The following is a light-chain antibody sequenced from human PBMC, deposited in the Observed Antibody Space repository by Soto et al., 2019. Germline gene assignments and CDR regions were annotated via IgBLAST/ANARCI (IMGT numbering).Light chain of an antibody. CDR1: KSVSSK. J-gene: IGKJ1*01. CDR3: QQFSEWPWT. V-gene: IGKV3-15*01. Sequence: EILMTQSPATLSMSPGGRTTLSCRASKSVSSKLVWYHQRPGQTPRLLIYDASTRATGVPARFSGSGSGTEFTLTISSLQSEDSGVYFCQQFSEWPWTFGQGTKLEIK. CDR2: DAS.